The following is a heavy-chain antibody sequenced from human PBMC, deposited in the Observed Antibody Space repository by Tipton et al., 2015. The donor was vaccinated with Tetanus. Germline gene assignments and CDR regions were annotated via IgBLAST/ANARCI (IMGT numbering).Heavy chain of an antibody. CDR2: LYFSGNT. J-gene: IGHJ6*03. CDR1: GASISTYS. D-gene: IGHD5-12*01. V-gene: IGHV4-59*01. CDR3: ARAGEGGYDATMGFYYYYMDV. Sequence: TLSLTCTVSGASISTYSWTWIRQSPGKGLEWIAYLYFSGNTNYNPSLKTRVTMSPVTSKNQVSLRLNSVTAADTAVYYCARAGEGGYDATMGFYYYYMDVWGKGTTVTVSS.